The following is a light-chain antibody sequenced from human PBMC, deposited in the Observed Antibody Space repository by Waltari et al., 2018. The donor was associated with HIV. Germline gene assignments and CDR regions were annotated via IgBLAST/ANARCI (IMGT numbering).Light chain of an antibody. Sequence: DIVMTQSPDSLAVSLVDRATITCTSSPTFLYRYNNKNSLAWYQQKPGQPLTLFIYWASTRESGVPDRFSGSGSGTDFTLTISSLQAEDVAVYYCQQYFSTPGYTFGQGTKLEI. CDR2: WAS. CDR3: QQYFSTPGYT. J-gene: IGKJ2*01. V-gene: IGKV4-1*01. CDR1: PTFLYRYNNKNS.